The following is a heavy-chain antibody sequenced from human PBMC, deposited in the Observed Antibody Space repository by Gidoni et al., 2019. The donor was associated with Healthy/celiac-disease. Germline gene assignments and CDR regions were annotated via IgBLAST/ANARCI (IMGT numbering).Heavy chain of an antibody. D-gene: IGHD2-15*01. CDR2: KSYDGRNK. J-gene: IGHJ3*02. Sequence: QVQLVESGGGVVQPGRSLRLSCAASGFTFSSYAMHWVRQAPGKGLELVAVKSYDGRNKYYADSVKGRFTISRDNSKNTLYLQMNSLRAEDTAVYYCARGYRWRGAFDIWGQGTMVTVSS. CDR3: ARGYRWRGAFDI. CDR1: GFTFSSYA. V-gene: IGHV3-30*04.